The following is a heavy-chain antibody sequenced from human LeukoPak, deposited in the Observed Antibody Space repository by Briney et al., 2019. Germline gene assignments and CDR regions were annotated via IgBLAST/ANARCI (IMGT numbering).Heavy chain of an antibody. D-gene: IGHD3-10*01. Sequence: GGSLRLPCAASGFTFSSYSMNWVRQAPGKGLEWVSSISSSSSYIYYADSVKGRFTISRDNDKNSLYLQRNSLRAEDTAVYYCARDRTGYYGSGSYYIGAFDIWGQGTMVTVSS. CDR2: ISSSSSYI. J-gene: IGHJ3*02. CDR1: GFTFSSYS. V-gene: IGHV3-21*01. CDR3: ARDRTGYYGSGSYYIGAFDI.